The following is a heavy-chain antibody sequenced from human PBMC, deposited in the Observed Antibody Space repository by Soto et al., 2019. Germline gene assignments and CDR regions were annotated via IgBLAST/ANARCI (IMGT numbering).Heavy chain of an antibody. V-gene: IGHV4-4*07. CDR3: ARGGIQLSYAFDY. CDR1: GTSVSNYY. J-gene: IGHJ4*02. Sequence: SETLSLTCRVSGTSVSNYYWSWIRQPAGKGLEHIGRICTSGSTSCNPSHKSRVTMSMDTSQTQFYLNLTSVTAADTAVYYCARGGIQLSYAFDYWGQGILVTVSS. CDR2: ICTSGST. D-gene: IGHD5-18*01.